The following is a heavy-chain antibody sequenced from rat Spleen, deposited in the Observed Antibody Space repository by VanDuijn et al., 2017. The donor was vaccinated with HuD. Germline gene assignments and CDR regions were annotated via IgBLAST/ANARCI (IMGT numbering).Heavy chain of an antibody. V-gene: IGHV5-20*01. CDR1: GFTFSDYY. CDR2: ISHDGGGT. CDR3: TREETLYWYFDF. Sequence: EVQLVESGGGLVQPGRSLKLSCAASGFTFSDYYMAWVRQAPTKGQEWVASISHDGGGTYYRDSVKGRFTISRDNAKSNLYLQMDSLRSEDTATYYCTREETLYWYFDFWGPGTMVTVSS. J-gene: IGHJ1*01. D-gene: IGHD3-4*01.